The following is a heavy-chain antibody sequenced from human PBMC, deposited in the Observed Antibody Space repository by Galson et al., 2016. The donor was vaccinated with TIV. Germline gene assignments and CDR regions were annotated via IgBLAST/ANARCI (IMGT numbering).Heavy chain of an antibody. V-gene: IGHV5-51*01. CDR2: IYPGDSDT. CDR3: ARLEGYDDSASDY. Sequence: QSGAEVKKPGESLKISCKASGYRFTNHWIGWVRQMPGKGLEWMGVIYPGDSDTRYSPSFQGQVTISADKSSSTAHLHWSSLKASDTAMYYCARLEGYDDSASDYWGQGTLVTVSS. CDR1: GYRFTNHW. D-gene: IGHD3-22*01. J-gene: IGHJ4*02.